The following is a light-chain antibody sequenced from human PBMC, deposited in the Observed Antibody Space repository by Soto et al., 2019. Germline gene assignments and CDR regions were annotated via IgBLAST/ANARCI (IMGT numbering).Light chain of an antibody. J-gene: IGKJ5*01. V-gene: IGKV3-11*02. CDR3: QQFGSSPIT. CDR2: DAS. CDR1: QSVSSY. Sequence: EIVLTQSPATLSLSPGERATLSCRASQSVSSYLAWYQQKPGQAPRLLIYDASNRATGIPARFSCSGSQRDFTLTISRLEPEDSAIYYCQQFGSSPITFGQGTRLEIK.